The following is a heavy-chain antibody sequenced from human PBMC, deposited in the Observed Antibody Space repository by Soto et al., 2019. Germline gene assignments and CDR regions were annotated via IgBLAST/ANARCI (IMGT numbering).Heavy chain of an antibody. D-gene: IGHD3-16*01. V-gene: IGHV4-30-4*01. CDR3: AREGGESSDGLYYFDS. J-gene: IGHJ4*02. Sequence: PSETLSLTCTVSGGSINGGDYHWTWIRQTPGKGLEWIGAIYYSGSTDYNPSLKSRLAISIDTSKNQFSLKLSSVTAADTAVYFCAREGGESSDGLYYFDSWGQGSLVTVSS. CDR1: GGSINGGDYH. CDR2: IYYSGST.